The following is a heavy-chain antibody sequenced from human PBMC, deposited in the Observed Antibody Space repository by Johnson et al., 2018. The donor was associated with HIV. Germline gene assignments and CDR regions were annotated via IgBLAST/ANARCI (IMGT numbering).Heavy chain of an antibody. CDR2: ISYDENNK. Sequence: QMLLVESGGGVVQPGGSLRLSCAASGFTFSSCAMHWVRQAPGKGLEWVAVISYDENNKVYADSVKGRFTISRDNSKNTLYLQMNSLRAEDTAVYYCAKDVAFRDDAFDIWGQGTMVTVSS. V-gene: IGHV3-30-3*01. D-gene: IGHD2-21*01. CDR3: AKDVAFRDDAFDI. CDR1: GFTFSSCA. J-gene: IGHJ3*02.